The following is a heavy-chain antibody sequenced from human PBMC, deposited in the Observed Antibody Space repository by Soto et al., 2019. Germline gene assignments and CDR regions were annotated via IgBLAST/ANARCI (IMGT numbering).Heavy chain of an antibody. CDR1: GGSITNSNW. J-gene: IGHJ4*02. CDR3: ARGPPIVGNTTPLDS. Sequence: QVQLQVSGPRLVKPSGTLSLTCSVSGGSITNSNWWTWVRLPPAKGLEWIGDIYHAGSTKYNPSLERRVTISVDTSKNQFALTLTSVTAADTAVYFCARGPPIVGNTTPLDSWGRGTLVTVSS. D-gene: IGHD1-26*01. CDR2: IYHAGST. V-gene: IGHV4-4*02.